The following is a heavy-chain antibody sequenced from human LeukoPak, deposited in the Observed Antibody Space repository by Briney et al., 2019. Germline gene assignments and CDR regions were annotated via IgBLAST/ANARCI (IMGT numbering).Heavy chain of an antibody. Sequence: PGGSLPQTFAASGFTFSGSTMHWVRQASGKGLEWVGRIRTKVNSYATAYAASVKGKFTISRDDSKNTAYLQMNSLKTEDTAVYYCTRTAGGTFDYWGQGTLVTVSS. CDR2: IRTKVNSYAT. D-gene: IGHD6-13*01. CDR1: GFTFSGST. CDR3: TRTAGGTFDY. V-gene: IGHV3-73*01. J-gene: IGHJ4*02.